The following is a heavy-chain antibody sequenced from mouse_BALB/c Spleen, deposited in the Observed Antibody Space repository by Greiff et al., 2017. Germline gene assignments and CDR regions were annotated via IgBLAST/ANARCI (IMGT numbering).Heavy chain of an antibody. V-gene: IGHV1-69*02. CDR2: IYPSDSYT. D-gene: IGHD1-1*01. CDR1: GYTFTSYW. CDR3: TRVGTTVVATDAMDY. Sequence: QVQLQQPGAELVRPGASVKLSCKASGYTFTSYWINWVKQRPGQGLEWIGNIYPSDSYTNYNQKFKDKATLTVDKSSSTAYMQLSSPTSEDSAVYYCTRVGTTVVATDAMDYWGQGTSVTVSS. J-gene: IGHJ4*01.